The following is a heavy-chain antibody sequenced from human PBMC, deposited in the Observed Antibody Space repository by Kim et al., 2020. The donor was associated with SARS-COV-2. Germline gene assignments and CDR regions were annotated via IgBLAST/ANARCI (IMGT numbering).Heavy chain of an antibody. V-gene: IGHV3-15*01. J-gene: IGHJ4*02. D-gene: IGHD5-18*01. Sequence: TTEYTTSVKDRFTISRDDSEDTLDLQMNRLKTEDTAVYYCARFGYGYSVDDWGQGTLVTVSS. CDR2: TT. CDR3: ARFGYGYSVDD.